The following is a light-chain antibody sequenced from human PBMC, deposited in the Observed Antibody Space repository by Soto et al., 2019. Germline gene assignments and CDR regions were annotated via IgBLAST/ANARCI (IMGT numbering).Light chain of an antibody. CDR1: QSISNN. J-gene: IGKJ1*01. Sequence: EILMTQSPATLSVSPGERATLSCRATQSISNNLAWYQQKPGQAPRLLIFGASTRATGIPARFSGSGSGTEFTLTISSLQSEDFAVFYCQNYNNWPSWTIGQGTKVDIK. V-gene: IGKV3D-15*01. CDR2: GAS. CDR3: QNYNNWPSWT.